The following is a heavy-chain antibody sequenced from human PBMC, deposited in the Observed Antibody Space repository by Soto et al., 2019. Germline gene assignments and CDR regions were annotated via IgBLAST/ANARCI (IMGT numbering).Heavy chain of an antibody. Sequence: GGSLSPSCVASGFTFSSYAISWVRHNTVKLLDLVSTISGSGGGSTYYADSVKGRFTISRDNSKNTLYLQMNSLRAEDTAVYYCAKVTYYYDTSVYYYFDYWGQGTKVTVSS. J-gene: IGHJ4*02. V-gene: IGHV3-23*01. D-gene: IGHD3-22*01. CDR3: AKVTYYYDTSVYYYFDY. CDR2: ISGSGGGST. CDR1: GFTFSSYA.